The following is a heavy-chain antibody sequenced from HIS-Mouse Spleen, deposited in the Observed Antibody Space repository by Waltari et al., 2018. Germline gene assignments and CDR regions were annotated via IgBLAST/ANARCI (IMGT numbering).Heavy chain of an antibody. CDR1: GGSISSSSYY. D-gene: IGHD6-13*01. J-gene: IGHJ2*01. V-gene: IGHV4-39*07. Sequence: QLQLQESGPGLVKPSETLSLTCTVSGGSISSSSYYWGWIRQPPGKGLEGIGSSYYSGGTSYNPTIKSRVTISVDTSKHQFSLKLGSVTAADTAVYYCAREIPYSSSWYDWYFDLWGRGTLVTVSS. CDR3: AREIPYSSSWYDWYFDL. CDR2: SYYSGGT.